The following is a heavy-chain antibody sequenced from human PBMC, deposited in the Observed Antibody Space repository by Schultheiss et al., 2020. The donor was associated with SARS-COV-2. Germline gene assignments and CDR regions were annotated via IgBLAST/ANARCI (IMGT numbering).Heavy chain of an antibody. CDR1: GGTFSSYA. V-gene: IGHV1-18*01. Sequence: ASVKVSCKASGGTFSSYAISWVRQAPGQGLEWMGWISAYNGNTNYAQKLQGRVTMTTDTSTSTAYMELRSLRSDDTAVYYCASFPIAAAIPLPNYGMDVWGQGTTVTVSS. CDR2: ISAYNGNT. J-gene: IGHJ6*02. D-gene: IGHD6-13*01. CDR3: ASFPIAAAIPLPNYGMDV.